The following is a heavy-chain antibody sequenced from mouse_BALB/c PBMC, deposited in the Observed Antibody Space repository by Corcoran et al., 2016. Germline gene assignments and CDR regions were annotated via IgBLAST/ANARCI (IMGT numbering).Heavy chain of an antibody. V-gene: IGHV9-3-1*01. CDR3: AREAGTFYAMDY. Sequence: QIQLVQSGPELKKPGETVKISCKASGYTFTNYGMNWVKQAPGKGLKWMGWINTYTGEPTYADDFKGRFAFSLETSASTAYLQINNLKNEDTATYVCAREAGTFYAMDYWGQGTSVTVSS. J-gene: IGHJ4*01. D-gene: IGHD4-1*01. CDR1: GYTFTNYG. CDR2: INTYTGEP.